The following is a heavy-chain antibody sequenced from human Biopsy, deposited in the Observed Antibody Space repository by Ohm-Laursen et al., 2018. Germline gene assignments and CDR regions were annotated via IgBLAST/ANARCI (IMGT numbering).Heavy chain of an antibody. CDR2: ISETSSHI. V-gene: IGHV3-21*01. Sequence: SLRLSCAASGFSVSSYDMNWVRQAPGKGLEWISYISETSSHIYDADSVRGRFTVARDIAKNSLYLPLNSLRVEDTAVYYCARDSSRRAREGGMDVWGQGTTVTVSS. CDR1: GFSVSSYD. D-gene: IGHD6-6*01. CDR3: ARDSSRRAREGGMDV. J-gene: IGHJ6*02.